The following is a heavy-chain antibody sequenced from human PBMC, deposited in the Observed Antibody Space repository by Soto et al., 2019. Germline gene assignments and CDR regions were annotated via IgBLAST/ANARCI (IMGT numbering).Heavy chain of an antibody. Sequence: GESLKISCKASGYNFISYWIAWVRQMPGKGLEWMGIIYPGDSDATYSPSFEGQVTFSVDKSITTAYLQWISLKASDTAMYYCARQAYFDSGTYYSDYWGQGTQVTVSS. CDR3: ARQAYFDSGTYYSDY. D-gene: IGHD3-10*01. J-gene: IGHJ4*02. CDR1: GYNFISYW. CDR2: IYPGDSDA. V-gene: IGHV5-51*01.